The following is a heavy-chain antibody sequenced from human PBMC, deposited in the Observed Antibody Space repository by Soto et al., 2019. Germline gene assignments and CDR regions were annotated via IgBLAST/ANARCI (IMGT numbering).Heavy chain of an antibody. V-gene: IGHV5-51*01. CDR2: IYPYDSDT. Sequence: EVQLVQSGAEVKKPGESLKISCKTSGYSFTSYWIGWVRQMPGKGMEWMGNIYPYDSDTRYSPSFQGQVTISADTSITTAYLQLSGLRASDTAMYFCARHLVGSTRGNFDYWGQGTLVTVSS. CDR1: GYSFTSYW. D-gene: IGHD2-2*01. CDR3: ARHLVGSTRGNFDY. J-gene: IGHJ4*01.